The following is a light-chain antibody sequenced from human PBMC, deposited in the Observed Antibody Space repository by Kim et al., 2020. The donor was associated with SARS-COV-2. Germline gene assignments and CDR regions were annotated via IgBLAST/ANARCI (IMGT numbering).Light chain of an antibody. V-gene: IGLV1-51*01. Sequence: QSVLTQPPSVSAAPRQKVTISCSGSSSNIGNNYVSWYQQFPGTAPKLLIYDNNKRPSGIPDRFSGSKSGTSATLGITGLQTGDEAEYYCGTWDSRLSVWVFGGGTKLTVL. CDR1: SSNIGNNY. CDR3: GTWDSRLSVWV. CDR2: DNN. J-gene: IGLJ3*02.